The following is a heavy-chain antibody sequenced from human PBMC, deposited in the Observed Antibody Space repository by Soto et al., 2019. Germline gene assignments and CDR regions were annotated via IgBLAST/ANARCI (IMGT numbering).Heavy chain of an antibody. CDR1: GYSFTRYW. CDR2: IDPSDSYS. Sequence: GESLKISCEGSGYSFTRYWISWVRQMPGKGLEWKGRIDPSDSYSNFSPSFQGHVTISADKSISTAYLQWSSLKASDTAIYYCARHGAWFGELLEAPDYWGQGTLVTVSS. V-gene: IGHV5-10-1*01. CDR3: ARHGAWFGELLEAPDY. J-gene: IGHJ4*02. D-gene: IGHD3-10*01.